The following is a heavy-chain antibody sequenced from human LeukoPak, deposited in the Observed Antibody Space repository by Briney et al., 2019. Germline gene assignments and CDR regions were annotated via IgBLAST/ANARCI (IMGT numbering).Heavy chain of an antibody. Sequence: GGSLRLSCAASGFTFSNYGMHWVRQAPGKGLEWVALISYDGSNKYYADSVKGRFTISRDNSKNTLYLLMNSLRAEDTAVYYCAKSVSSGSYYYGMDVWGQGTTVTVSS. D-gene: IGHD3-22*01. V-gene: IGHV3-30*18. J-gene: IGHJ6*02. CDR3: AKSVSSGSYYYGMDV. CDR1: GFTFSNYG. CDR2: ISYDGSNK.